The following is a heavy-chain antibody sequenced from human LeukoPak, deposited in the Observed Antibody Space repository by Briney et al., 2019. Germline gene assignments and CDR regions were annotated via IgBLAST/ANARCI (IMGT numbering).Heavy chain of an antibody. CDR3: ARDRCSRTSCGGGIDY. CDR2: IYYSGST. CDR1: GGSISSGGYY. J-gene: IGHJ4*02. Sequence: SETLSLTCTVSGGSISSGGYYWSWIRQHPGKGLEWIGYIYYSGSTYYNPSLKSRVTISVDTSKNQFSLKLSSVTAADTAVYYCARDRCSRTSCGGGIDYWGQGTLVTVSS. V-gene: IGHV4-31*03. D-gene: IGHD2-2*01.